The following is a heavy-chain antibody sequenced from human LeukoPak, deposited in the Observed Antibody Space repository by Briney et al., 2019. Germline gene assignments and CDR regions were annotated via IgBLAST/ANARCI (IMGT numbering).Heavy chain of an antibody. CDR1: GGSISSHY. CDR2: IYYSGST. Sequence: PSETLSLTCTVSGGSISSHYWSWIRHPPGKGLEWIVYIYYSGSTNYNPSLKSRVTISVDTSKNQFSLKLSSVTAADTAVYYCATALYSGSYIDYWGQGTLVTVSS. V-gene: IGHV4-59*11. J-gene: IGHJ4*02. D-gene: IGHD1-26*01. CDR3: ATALYSGSYIDY.